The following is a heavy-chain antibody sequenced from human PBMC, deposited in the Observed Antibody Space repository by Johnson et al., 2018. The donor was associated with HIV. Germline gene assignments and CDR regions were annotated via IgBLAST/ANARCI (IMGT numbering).Heavy chain of an antibody. CDR2: ISWNSGSI. CDR1: GFTFDDYA. D-gene: IGHD6-6*01. J-gene: IGHJ3*02. CDR3: AKDMGRYSSSSAAFDI. Sequence: VQLVESGGGLVQPGRSLRLSCAASGFTFDDYAMHWVRQAPGKGLEWVSGISWNSGSIGYADSLKGRFTISRDNAKNSLYLQMNSLRAEDTALYYCAKDMGRYSSSSAAFDIWGQGTMVIVSS. V-gene: IGHV3-9*01.